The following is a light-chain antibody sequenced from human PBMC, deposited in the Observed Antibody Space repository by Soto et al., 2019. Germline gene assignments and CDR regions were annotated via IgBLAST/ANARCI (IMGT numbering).Light chain of an antibody. J-gene: IGKJ2*01. CDR1: QNLGRD. V-gene: IGKV1-39*01. Sequence: DIQVTQSPSSLSASVGDRVTITCRASQNLGRDLNWFQQKPGKAPKLLIYASSSLPTGVPSRFGRGGAGPDFTLINSSLQPEAFTNYHCQGRATKSYTFGQGTNLGI. CDR3: QGRATKSYT. CDR2: ASS.